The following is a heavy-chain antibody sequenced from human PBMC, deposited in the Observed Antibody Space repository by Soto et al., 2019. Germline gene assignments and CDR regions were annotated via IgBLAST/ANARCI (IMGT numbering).Heavy chain of an antibody. Sequence: QVQLQESGPGLVKPSQTLSLTCTVSSGSISSGCCYWSWIRQHPGKGLEWIGYIYYSGNTYYNPSLKSRVTISVDTSKHHFSLQLTSVTAAYTAVYHCARSVFPWGQGTLVTVAS. V-gene: IGHV4-31*03. CDR1: SGSISSGCCY. J-gene: IGHJ5*02. CDR2: IYYSGNT. CDR3: ARSVFP.